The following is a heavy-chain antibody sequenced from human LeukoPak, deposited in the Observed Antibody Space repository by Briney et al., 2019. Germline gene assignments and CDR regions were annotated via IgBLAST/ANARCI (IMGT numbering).Heavy chain of an antibody. V-gene: IGHV1-2*02. CDR3: ARADSVPAGDYHYWYMDV. CDR2: INPNSGGT. Sequence: ASVKVSCKASEYTFTGYYMHWVRQDLRQGLQWMGWINPNSGGTDYAQKFQGRVTMTRDTSIRTVYMELSSLRSDDTAVYYCARADSVPAGDYHYWYMDVWGKGTTVTVSS. J-gene: IGHJ6*03. D-gene: IGHD2-2*01. CDR1: EYTFTGYY.